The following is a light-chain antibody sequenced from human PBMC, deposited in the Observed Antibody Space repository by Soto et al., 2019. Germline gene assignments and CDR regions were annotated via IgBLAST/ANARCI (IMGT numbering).Light chain of an antibody. CDR1: SGSIASNY. Sequence: NFILTQPHSVSESPGKTVTISCTRSSGSIASNYVQWYQQRPGSAPTTVIYEDNQRPSGVPDRFSGSIDSSSNSASLTISGLKTEDEADYYCQSYDSILWVFGGGTKLTVL. CDR2: EDN. V-gene: IGLV6-57*03. J-gene: IGLJ3*02. CDR3: QSYDSILWV.